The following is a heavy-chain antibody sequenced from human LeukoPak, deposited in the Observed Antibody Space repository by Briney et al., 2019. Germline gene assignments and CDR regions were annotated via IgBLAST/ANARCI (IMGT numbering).Heavy chain of an antibody. Sequence: ASVKVSRKASVYTYISYGISWVRQAPGQGLEWMGWISAYNGNTNYAQKLQGRVTMTTDTSTSTAYMELRSLRSDDTAVYYCARDPSPGIFGVLTLYYYYYMDVWGKGTTVTVSS. CDR1: VYTYISYG. J-gene: IGHJ6*03. CDR3: ARDPSPGIFGVLTLYYYYYMDV. V-gene: IGHV1-18*01. CDR2: ISAYNGNT. D-gene: IGHD3-3*01.